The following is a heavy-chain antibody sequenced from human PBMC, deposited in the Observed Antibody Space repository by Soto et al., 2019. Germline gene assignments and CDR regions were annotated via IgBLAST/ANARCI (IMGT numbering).Heavy chain of an antibody. CDR2: FYWDDDK. CDR1: GFSLTTSGVG. Sequence: QITLNESGPTQVKPRQTLTLTCTFSGFSLTTSGVGVGWIRQSPGKAPEWLALFYWDDDKRYSPSLKSRLTITKDTSKIQVVLTMADLDPADTATYYCAHRVLRTVFGLVTTTAIYFDFWGQGTPVAVSS. J-gene: IGHJ4*02. V-gene: IGHV2-5*02. D-gene: IGHD3-3*01. CDR3: AHRVLRTVFGLVTTTAIYFDF.